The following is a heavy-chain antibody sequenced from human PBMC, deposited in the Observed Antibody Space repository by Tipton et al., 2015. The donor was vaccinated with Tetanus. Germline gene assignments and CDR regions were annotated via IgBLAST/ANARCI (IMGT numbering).Heavy chain of an antibody. Sequence: LSLTCSVSGASITSYYWNWIRQVPGKGLEWVSSISSTSRYINYADSVKGRFTISRDNAKNSLYLQMNSLRAEDTAVYYCVRYSGSYGCVYWGQGTLVTVSS. J-gene: IGHJ4*02. V-gene: IGHV3-21*01. CDR3: VRYSGSYGCVY. CDR2: ISSTSRYI. D-gene: IGHD1-26*01. CDR1: GASITSYY.